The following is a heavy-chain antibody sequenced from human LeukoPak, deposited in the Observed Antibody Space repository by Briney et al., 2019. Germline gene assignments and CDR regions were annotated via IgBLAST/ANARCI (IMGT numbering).Heavy chain of an antibody. V-gene: IGHV3-21*01. Sequence: GGSLRLSCAASGFTFSSYSMNWVRQAPGKGLEWVSSISSSSSYIYYADSVKGRFTISRDNAKNSLYLQMNSLRAEDTAVYYCARARPFGYDSSGYDHPFDYWGQGTLVTVSS. CDR1: GFTFSSYS. CDR2: ISSSSSYI. D-gene: IGHD3-22*01. CDR3: ARARPFGYDSSGYDHPFDY. J-gene: IGHJ4*02.